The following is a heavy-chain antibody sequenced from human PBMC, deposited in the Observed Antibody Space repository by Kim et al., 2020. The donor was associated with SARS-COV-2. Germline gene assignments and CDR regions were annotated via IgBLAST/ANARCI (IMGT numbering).Heavy chain of an antibody. J-gene: IGHJ5*02. CDR3: ASSGYGSRGWFDP. Sequence: NTAQKFQGRVTMTRDTSISTAYRGLSRLRSDDTAVYYCASSGYGSRGWFDPWGQGTLVTVSS. D-gene: IGHD3-10*01. V-gene: IGHV1-2*02.